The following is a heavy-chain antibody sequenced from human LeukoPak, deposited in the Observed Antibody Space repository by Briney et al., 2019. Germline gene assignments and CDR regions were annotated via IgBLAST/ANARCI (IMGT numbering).Heavy chain of an antibody. V-gene: IGHV1-2*04. CDR1: GYTFTGYY. Sequence: ASVKVSCKASGYTFTGYYMHWVRQAPGQGLEWMGWINPNSGGTNYAQKFQGWVTMTRDTSISTAYMELSRLRSDDTAVYYCARGQSSNYDFWSGYANWFDPWGQGTLVTVSS. CDR3: ARGQSSNYDFWSGYANWFDP. J-gene: IGHJ5*02. D-gene: IGHD3-3*01. CDR2: INPNSGGT.